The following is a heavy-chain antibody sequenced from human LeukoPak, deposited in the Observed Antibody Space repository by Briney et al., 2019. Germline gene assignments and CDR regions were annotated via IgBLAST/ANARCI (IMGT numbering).Heavy chain of an antibody. J-gene: IGHJ4*02. V-gene: IGHV4-38-2*01. Sequence: SETLSLTCAISGYSISSGYYWGWIRPSPGKGLEWIGSIYHSGRTYYNPSLKSRVTISMDTSTNQFSLKLSSVTAADTAVYYCTRNHGYIFDYWGQGTLVTVSS. CDR1: GYSISSGYY. CDR3: TRNHGYIFDY. CDR2: IYHSGRT. D-gene: IGHD6-13*01.